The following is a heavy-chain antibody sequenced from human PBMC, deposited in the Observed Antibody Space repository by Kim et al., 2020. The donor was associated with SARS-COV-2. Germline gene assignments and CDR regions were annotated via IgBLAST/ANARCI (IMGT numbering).Heavy chain of an antibody. J-gene: IGHJ3*02. D-gene: IGHD1-26*01. CDR1: GFTFSDYY. Sequence: VGSLRLSCAASGFTFSDYYMSWIRQAPGKGLEWVSYISSSSSYTNYADSVKGRFTISRDNAKNSLYLQMNSLRAEDTAVYYCARVLLLTYSGSPSDAFDIWGQETMVTVSS. V-gene: IGHV3-11*06. CDR2: ISSSSSYT. CDR3: ARVLLLTYSGSPSDAFDI.